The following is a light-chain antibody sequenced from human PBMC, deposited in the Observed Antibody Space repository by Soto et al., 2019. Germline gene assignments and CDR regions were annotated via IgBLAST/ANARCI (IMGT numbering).Light chain of an antibody. V-gene: IGKV3-15*01. Sequence: EIVMTQSPATLSVSPGERATLSCWARQSVGSYLAWYQQKPGQAPRLLIYGASTRAIGIPARFSGSGSGTDFTLTITRLEPEDFAVYYCQQYGNSPITFGQGTRLEIK. CDR3: QQYGNSPIT. CDR2: GAS. CDR1: QSVGSY. J-gene: IGKJ5*01.